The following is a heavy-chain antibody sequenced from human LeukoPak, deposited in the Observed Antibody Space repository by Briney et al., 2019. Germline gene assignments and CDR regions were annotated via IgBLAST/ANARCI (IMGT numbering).Heavy chain of an antibody. J-gene: IGHJ4*02. Sequence: PGGSLRLSCAASGFTFSTYWMNWVRQAPGKGLEWVANIKPDGSDMYYVDSVKGRFTVSRDNAKNSLYLQMNSLRAEDTAVYYCARKDSSSWYNYWGQGTLVTVSS. CDR1: GFTFSTYW. D-gene: IGHD6-13*01. CDR2: IKPDGSDM. V-gene: IGHV3-7*01. CDR3: ARKDSSSWYNY.